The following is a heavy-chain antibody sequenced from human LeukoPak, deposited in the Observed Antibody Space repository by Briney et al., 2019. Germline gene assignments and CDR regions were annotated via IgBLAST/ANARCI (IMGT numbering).Heavy chain of an antibody. CDR1: GFTFSSYS. CDR2: ISSSSSYI. CDR3: ARFQYCSSTSCPWDV. D-gene: IGHD2-2*01. V-gene: IGHV3-21*01. Sequence: PGGSLRLSCAASGFTFSSYSMNWVRQAPGKGLEWVSSISSSSSYIYYADSVKGRFTISRDNAKNSLYLQTNSLRAEDTAVYYCARFQYCSSTSCPWDVWGQGTTVTVSS. J-gene: IGHJ6*02.